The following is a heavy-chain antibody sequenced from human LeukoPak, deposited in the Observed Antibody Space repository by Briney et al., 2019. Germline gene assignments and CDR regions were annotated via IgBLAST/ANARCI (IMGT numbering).Heavy chain of an antibody. CDR3: ARAKGSSILFDY. J-gene: IGHJ4*02. CDR1: GYTFTTYG. CDR2: ISAYTDNK. D-gene: IGHD6-6*01. Sequence: ASVKVSCKASGYTFTTYGINWVRQAPGQGLEWMGWISAYTDNKNYAQKVQDRVTMTRDTSISTAYMELSRLRSDDTAVYYCARAKGSSILFDYWGQGTLVTVSS. V-gene: IGHV1-18*01.